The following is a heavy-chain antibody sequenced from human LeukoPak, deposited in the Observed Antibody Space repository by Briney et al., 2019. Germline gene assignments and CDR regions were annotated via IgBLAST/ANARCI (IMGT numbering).Heavy chain of an antibody. J-gene: IGHJ3*02. CDR2: NYHSGST. D-gene: IGHD3-16*02. V-gene: IGHV4-4*02. CDR3: ARYLMITFGGVIGNAFDI. Sequence: SETLSLTCAVSGGSISSPNWWSWVRQPPGKGLEWIGENYHSGSTNYNSSLKSRVTISVDKSKNQFSLKLSSVTAADTAVYYCARYLMITFGGVIGNAFDIWGQGTMVSVS. CDR1: GGSISSPNW.